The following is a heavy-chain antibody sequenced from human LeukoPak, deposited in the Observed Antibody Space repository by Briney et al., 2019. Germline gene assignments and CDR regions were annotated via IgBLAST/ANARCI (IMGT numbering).Heavy chain of an antibody. Sequence: GGSLRLSCIASGFIFRSYGMHWVRQAPGKGLEWVAIIWHDGSKTFYSDSVKGRFTVSRDNSKNTLYLQMNSMRGEETAVYYCAKDKMVEKWELGDGVDMRGQGTMVTVSS. CDR3: AKDKMVEKWELGDGVDM. J-gene: IGHJ3*02. D-gene: IGHD1-26*01. V-gene: IGHV3-33*06. CDR2: IWHDGSKT. CDR1: GFIFRSYG.